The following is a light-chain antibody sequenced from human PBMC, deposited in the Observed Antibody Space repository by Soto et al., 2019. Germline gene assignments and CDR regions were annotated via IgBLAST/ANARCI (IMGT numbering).Light chain of an antibody. CDR2: DAS. CDR3: QQYGSSGT. V-gene: IGKV3-20*01. Sequence: EIILTQSPDTLSLSPGERATLSCRASQTVSSNYLAWCQQRPGQAPRLLIYDASYRATGIPDRFSGSGSGTDFTLTISRLEPEDFAVYYCQQYGSSGTFGQGTKVDIK. CDR1: QTVSSNY. J-gene: IGKJ1*01.